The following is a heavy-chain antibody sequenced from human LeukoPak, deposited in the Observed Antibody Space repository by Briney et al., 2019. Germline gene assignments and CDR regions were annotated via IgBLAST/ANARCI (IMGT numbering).Heavy chain of an antibody. J-gene: IGHJ4*02. CDR2: INPSAGST. Sequence: ASVKVSCKASGYTFTSYYMHWVRQAPGQGLEWMGKINPSAGSTTYAQKFQGRVTMTRDMSTSTVYMELSSLGSDDTAVYYCAKCRVSSSGSADYWGQGTLVTVSS. CDR3: AKCRVSSSGSADY. CDR1: GYTFTSYY. D-gene: IGHD6-19*01. V-gene: IGHV1-46*01.